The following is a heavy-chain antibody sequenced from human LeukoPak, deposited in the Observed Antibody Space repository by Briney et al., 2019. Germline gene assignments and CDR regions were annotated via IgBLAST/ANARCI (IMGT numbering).Heavy chain of an antibody. CDR1: GYSFTSYW. CDR2: IYPGDSDT. V-gene: IGHV5-51*01. Sequence: PGESLKISCKGSGYSFTSYWIGWVRQMPGKGLEWMGIIYPGDSDTRYSPSFQGQVTISADKSISTAYLQWSSLKASDTAMYYCARHKELLWFGELSYFDYWGQGTLVTVSS. CDR3: ARHKELLWFGELSYFDY. J-gene: IGHJ4*02. D-gene: IGHD3-10*01.